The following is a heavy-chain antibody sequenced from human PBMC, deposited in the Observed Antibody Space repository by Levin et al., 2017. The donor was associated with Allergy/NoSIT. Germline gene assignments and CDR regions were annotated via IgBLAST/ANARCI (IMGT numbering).Heavy chain of an antibody. CDR2: IKSKTDGGTT. CDR3: TTDLPYYYYGMDV. CDR1: GFTFSNAW. Sequence: GGSLRLSCAASGFTFSNAWMSWVRQAPGKGLEWVGRIKSKTDGGTTDYAAPVKGRFTISRDDSKNTLYLQMNSLKTEDTAVYYCTTDLPYYYYGMDVWGQGTTVTVSS. J-gene: IGHJ6*02. V-gene: IGHV3-15*01.